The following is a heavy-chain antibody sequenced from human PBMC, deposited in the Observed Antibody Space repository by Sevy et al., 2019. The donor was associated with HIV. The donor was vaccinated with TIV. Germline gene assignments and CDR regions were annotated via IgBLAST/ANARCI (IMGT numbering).Heavy chain of an antibody. V-gene: IGHV3-53*01. CDR1: GLTVSNNY. Sequence: GGSLRLSCAASGLTVSNNYMAWVRQAPGKGLEWVSVFYSGGNTYYADSVKGRFTVSRDDSKNTVYLQMNSLRVEDTALYYCAREAIPPKYAFDIWGQGTMVTVSS. CDR2: FYSGGNT. CDR3: AREAIPPKYAFDI. J-gene: IGHJ3*02.